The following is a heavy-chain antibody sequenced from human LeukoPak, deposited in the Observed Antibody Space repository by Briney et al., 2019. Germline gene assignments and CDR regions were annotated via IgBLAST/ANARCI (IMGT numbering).Heavy chain of an antibody. V-gene: IGHV4-38-2*02. CDR1: GYSISSGYY. Sequence: SESLSLTCTVSGYSISSGYYWGWIRQPPGKGLEWIGSIYHSGNTYYNPSLKSRVTISVDTSKNQFSLKLTSVTAADTAVYYCARDEKRRASAWGQGTLVTVSS. D-gene: IGHD1-1*01. J-gene: IGHJ5*02. CDR2: IYHSGNT. CDR3: ARDEKRRASA.